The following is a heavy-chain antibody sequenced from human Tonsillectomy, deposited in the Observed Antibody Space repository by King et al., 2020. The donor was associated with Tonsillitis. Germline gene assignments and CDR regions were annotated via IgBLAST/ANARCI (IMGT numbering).Heavy chain of an antibody. D-gene: IGHD6-13*01. V-gene: IGHV3-9*01. CDR1: GFTFDDYA. CDR3: AKDRAAAGPEGWFDP. J-gene: IGHJ5*02. CDR2: ISWNSGSI. Sequence: VQLVESGGGLVQPGRSLRLSCAASGFTFDDYAMHWVRQAPGKALEWVSGISWNSGSIGYADSVKGRFTISRDNAKNSLYLQMNSLRAEDTALYYCAKDRAAAGPEGWFDPWGQGTLVTVSS.